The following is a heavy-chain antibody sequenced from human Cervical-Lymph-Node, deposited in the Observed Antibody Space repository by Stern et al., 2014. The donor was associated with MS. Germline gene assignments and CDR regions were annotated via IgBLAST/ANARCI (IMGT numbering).Heavy chain of an antibody. V-gene: IGHV4-59*01. CDR3: ARAQGGYYDTSGYYLDY. D-gene: IGHD3-22*01. CDR2: FSYRGST. J-gene: IGHJ4*02. CDR1: GDSISDYS. Sequence: QVQLVESGPGLVKPSETLSLTCTVSGDSISDYSWIWIRQPPGKGLEWIGYFSYRGSTNHNPSLKSRLTISVDTSKNQFSLRLSSVTAADTAMYYCARAQGGYYDTSGYYLDYWGQGTLVTVSS.